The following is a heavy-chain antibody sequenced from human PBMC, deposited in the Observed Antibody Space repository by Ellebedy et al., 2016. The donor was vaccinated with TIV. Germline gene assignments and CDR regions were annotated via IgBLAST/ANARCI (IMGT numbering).Heavy chain of an antibody. Sequence: PGGSLRLSCAGSGFTFSFYWMSWVRQAPGKGPEWVANINKDGSEKFYVDSVKGRFTISRDNAKDSLNLQMNSLRAEDTAMYYCARRILGGSHAFDIWGQGTVVTVSS. J-gene: IGHJ3*02. D-gene: IGHD7-27*01. CDR2: INKDGSEK. CDR1: GFTFSFYW. V-gene: IGHV3-7*03. CDR3: ARRILGGSHAFDI.